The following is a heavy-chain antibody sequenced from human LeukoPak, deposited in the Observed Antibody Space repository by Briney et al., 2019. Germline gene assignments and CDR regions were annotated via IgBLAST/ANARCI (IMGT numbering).Heavy chain of an antibody. D-gene: IGHD3-9*01. J-gene: IGHJ4*02. CDR2: ISGSGGST. CDR3: AKDGKVLRYFDWLQPSLDY. Sequence: PGGSLRLSCAASGFTFSSYAMSWVRQAPGKGLEWVSAISGSGGSTYYADSGKGRFTISRDNSKNTLYLQMNSLRAEDTAVYYCAKDGKVLRYFDWLQPSLDYWGQGTLVTVSS. CDR1: GFTFSSYA. V-gene: IGHV3-23*01.